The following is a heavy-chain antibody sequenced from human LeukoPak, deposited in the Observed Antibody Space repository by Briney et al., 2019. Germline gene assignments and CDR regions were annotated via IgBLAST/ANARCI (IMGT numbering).Heavy chain of an antibody. J-gene: IGHJ4*02. Sequence: GGSLRLSCAASGFTFSSYEMNWVRQAPGKGLEWVSYISGSGSTLNYADSVKGRFTVSRDNAKNSLYLQVSSLRAEDTAVYYCARDVAAGAFDYWGQGTLVTVSS. CDR2: ISGSGSTL. V-gene: IGHV3-48*03. CDR3: ARDVAAGAFDY. D-gene: IGHD6-19*01. CDR1: GFTFSSYE.